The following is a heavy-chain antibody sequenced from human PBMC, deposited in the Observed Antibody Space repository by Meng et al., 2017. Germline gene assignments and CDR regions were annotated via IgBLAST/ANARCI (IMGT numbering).Heavy chain of an antibody. CDR1: GGSISSVDW. D-gene: IGHD6-19*01. Sequence: QVQLQWWGPGLVRPSGSLSLTCFVSGGSISSVDWWSWVRQPTGKGLEWIGEIYHGGNTNYNPSLKSRVTISIDKSKNQFSLKLSSVTAADTAVYYCASWIYSCGWQWGQGTLVTVSS. CDR2: IYHGGNT. J-gene: IGHJ4*02. CDR3: ASWIYSCGWQ. V-gene: IGHV4/OR15-8*02.